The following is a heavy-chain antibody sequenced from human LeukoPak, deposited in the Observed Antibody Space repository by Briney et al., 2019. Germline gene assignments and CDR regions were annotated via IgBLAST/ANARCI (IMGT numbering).Heavy chain of an antibody. D-gene: IGHD6-13*01. V-gene: IGHV4-31*03. CDR1: GGSISSSSYY. J-gene: IGHJ4*02. CDR2: IYYSGST. Sequence: PSETLSLTCTVSGGSISSSSYYWSWIRQHPGKGLEWIGYIYYSGSTYYNPSLKSRVTISVDTSKNQFSLKLSSVTAADTAVYYCARESYSSSWIDYWGQGTLVTVSS. CDR3: ARESYSSSWIDY.